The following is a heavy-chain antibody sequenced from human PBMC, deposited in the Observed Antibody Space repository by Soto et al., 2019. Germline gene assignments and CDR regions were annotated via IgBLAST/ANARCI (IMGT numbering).Heavy chain of an antibody. CDR1: GGSISSSSYY. V-gene: IGHV4-39*01. Sequence: SETLSLTCTVSGGSISSSSYYWGWIRQPPGKGLEWIGSIYYSGSTYYNPSLKSRVTISVDTSKNQFSLKLSSVTAADTAVYYCARRGGSYFSYGMDVWGQGTTVTVSS. D-gene: IGHD1-26*01. J-gene: IGHJ6*02. CDR2: IYYSGST. CDR3: ARRGGSYFSYGMDV.